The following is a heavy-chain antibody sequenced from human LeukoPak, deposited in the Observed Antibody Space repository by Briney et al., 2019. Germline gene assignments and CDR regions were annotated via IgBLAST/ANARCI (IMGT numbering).Heavy chain of an antibody. V-gene: IGHV4-59*08. CDR3: ARHPIERSLGGVPDWFDP. D-gene: IGHD3-3*01. CDR2: IYYSGST. CDR1: GSSISSYY. Sequence: SETLSLTCTVSGSSISSYYWSWIRQPPGKGLEWIGYIYYSGSTNYNPSLKSRVTLSVDTSKNQFSLNLYSVTAADTAIYYCARHPIERSLGGVPDWFDPWGQGTLVTVSS. J-gene: IGHJ5*02.